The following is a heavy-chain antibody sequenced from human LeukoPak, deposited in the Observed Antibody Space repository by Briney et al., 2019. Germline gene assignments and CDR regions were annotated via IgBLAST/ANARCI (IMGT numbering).Heavy chain of an antibody. CDR2: IIPIFGTA. CDR1: GGTFSSYA. V-gene: IGHV1-69*13. Sequence: SVKVSCKASGGTFSSYAISWVRQAPGQGLEWMGGIIPIFGTANYAQKFQGRVTITADESTSTAYMELSSLRSEDTAVYYCARVVDTAMVIRYWFDPWGQGTLVTVSS. CDR3: ARVVDTAMVIRYWFDP. D-gene: IGHD5-18*01. J-gene: IGHJ5*02.